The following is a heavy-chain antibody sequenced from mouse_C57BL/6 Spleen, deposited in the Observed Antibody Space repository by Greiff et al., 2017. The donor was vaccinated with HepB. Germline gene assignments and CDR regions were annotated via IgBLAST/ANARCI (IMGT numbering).Heavy chain of an antibody. D-gene: IGHD2-3*01. CDR2: IDPETGGT. Sequence: QVQLQQSGAELVRPGASVTLSCKASGYTFTDYEMHWVKQTPVHGLEWIGAIDPETGGTAYNQKFKGKAILTADKSSSTAYMELRSLTSEDSVVYYCTVYDPYYFDYWGQGTTLTVSS. CDR3: TVYDPYYFDY. CDR1: GYTFTDYE. V-gene: IGHV1-15*01. J-gene: IGHJ2*01.